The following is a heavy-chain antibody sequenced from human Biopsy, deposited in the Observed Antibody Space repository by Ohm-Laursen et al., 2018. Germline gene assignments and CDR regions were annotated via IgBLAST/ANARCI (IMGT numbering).Heavy chain of an antibody. Sequence: SVKVSCKASGDSFTSYAIGWVRQAPGQGLEWMGGIIPIPNVATYAQKFQGRITITADESTSTAYMELSSLPSDDTAVYFCAGGEGSSWFDPWGHGTLVTVSS. CDR1: GDSFTSYA. J-gene: IGHJ5*02. CDR2: IIPIPNVA. D-gene: IGHD1-26*01. V-gene: IGHV1-69*10. CDR3: AGGEGSSWFDP.